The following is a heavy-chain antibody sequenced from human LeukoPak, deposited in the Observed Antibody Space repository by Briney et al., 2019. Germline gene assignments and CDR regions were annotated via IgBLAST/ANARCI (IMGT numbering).Heavy chain of an antibody. Sequence: GGSLRLSCAAAGFTFSSYSMNLVRQAPGKGLEWVSVLHSGGDAYYADSVRGRFTISRDNSENMLFLQMNGLRADDSAIYYCARGKVYYYYDYWGQGTLVTVSS. D-gene: IGHD5/OR15-5a*01. CDR1: GFTFSSYS. CDR3: ARGKVYYYYDY. CDR2: LHSGGDA. J-gene: IGHJ4*02. V-gene: IGHV3-53*01.